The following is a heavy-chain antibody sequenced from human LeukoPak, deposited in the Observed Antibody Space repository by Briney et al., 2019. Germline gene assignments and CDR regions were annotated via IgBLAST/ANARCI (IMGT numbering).Heavy chain of an antibody. Sequence: ASVKVSCKASGYSFTSYYIHWVRQAPGQGLEWTGIINPSGGSTSYAPKFQGRVTMTRDTSTSTVYMELSSLRSEDTAVYYCARDIYTSGSLGYWGQGTLVTVSS. V-gene: IGHV1-46*01. CDR1: GYSFTSYY. D-gene: IGHD3-10*01. CDR3: ARDIYTSGSLGY. J-gene: IGHJ4*02. CDR2: INPSGGST.